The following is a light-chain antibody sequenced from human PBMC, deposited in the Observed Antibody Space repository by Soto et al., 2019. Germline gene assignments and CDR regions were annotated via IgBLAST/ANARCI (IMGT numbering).Light chain of an antibody. CDR1: DSNIGSNP. J-gene: IGLJ2*01. V-gene: IGLV1-47*01. Sequence: QSVLTQPRSASGTPGQRVTISCSGGDSNIGSNPVYWYQQLPGTAPKLVIHTNDQRPSGVPDRFSGSKSGTSATLAISGLRSEDEADYYCASWDDSLRGVLFGGGTKLTVL. CDR2: TND. CDR3: ASWDDSLRGVL.